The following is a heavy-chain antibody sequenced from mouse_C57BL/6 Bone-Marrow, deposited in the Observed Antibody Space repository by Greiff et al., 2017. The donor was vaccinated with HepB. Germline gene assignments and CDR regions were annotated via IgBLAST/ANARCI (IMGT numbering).Heavy chain of an antibody. CDR3: ARDLTGPYAMDY. D-gene: IGHD4-1*01. CDR2: INPNNGGT. CDR1: GYTFTDYN. J-gene: IGHJ4*01. V-gene: IGHV1-18*01. Sequence: EVQLQQSGPELVKPGASVKIPCKASGYTFTDYNMDWVKQSHGKSLEWIGDINPNNGGTIYNQKFKGKATLTVDKSSSTAYMELRSLTSEDTAVYYCARDLTGPYAMDYWGQGTSVTVSS.